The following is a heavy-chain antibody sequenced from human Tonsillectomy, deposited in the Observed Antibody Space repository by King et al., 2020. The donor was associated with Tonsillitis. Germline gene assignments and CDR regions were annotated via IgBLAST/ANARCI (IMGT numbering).Heavy chain of an antibody. CDR2: ISGSGGST. V-gene: IGHV3-23*04. CDR3: AKGCSGGGCCFNI. D-gene: IGHD2-15*01. J-gene: IGHJ3*02. CDR1: GFTFSTYA. Sequence: VQLVESGGDLVHPGGSLRLSCAASGFTFSTYAMVWVRQAPGKGLEWVSAISGSGGSTYYADSVKGRFTISRDNSKNTLYLQMNSLRAEDTAVYYCAKGCSGGGCCFNIWGQGTMVTVSS.